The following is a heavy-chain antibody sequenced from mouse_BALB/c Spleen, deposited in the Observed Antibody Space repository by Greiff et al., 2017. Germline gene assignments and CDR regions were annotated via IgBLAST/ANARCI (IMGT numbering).Heavy chain of an antibody. V-gene: IGHV5-17*02. CDR3: APCGSSYGFAY. D-gene: IGHD1-1*01. CDR2: ISSGSSTI. Sequence: DVMLVESGGGLVQPGGSRKLSCAASGFTFSSFGMHWVRQAPEKGLEWVAYISSGSSTIYYADTVKGRFTISRDNPKNTLFLQMTSLRSEDTAMYYCAPCGSSYGFAYWGQGTLVTVSA. CDR1: GFTFSSFG. J-gene: IGHJ3*01.